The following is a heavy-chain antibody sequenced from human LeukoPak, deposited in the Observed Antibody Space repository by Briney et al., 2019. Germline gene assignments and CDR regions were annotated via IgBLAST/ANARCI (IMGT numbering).Heavy chain of an antibody. CDR3: AKGNMITFGGVIAFDY. Sequence: GGSLRLSCAASGFTFSNYAMSWVRQAPGKGLEWVSAISGNGDSTYYADSVKGRFTISRDNSQNTLYLQMNSLRVDDTAVYYCAKGNMITFGGVIAFDYWGQGTLVTVSS. D-gene: IGHD3-16*02. CDR2: ISGNGDST. V-gene: IGHV3-23*01. J-gene: IGHJ4*02. CDR1: GFTFSNYA.